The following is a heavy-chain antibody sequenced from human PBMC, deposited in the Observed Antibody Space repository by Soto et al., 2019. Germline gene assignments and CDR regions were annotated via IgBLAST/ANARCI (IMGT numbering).Heavy chain of an antibody. Sequence: EVQLVESGGGLVQPGGSLRLSCAASGFTFSSYSMNWVRQAPGKGLEWVSYISSSSSTIYYADSVKGRFTISRDNAKNSLYLQMNSVRAEDTAVYYCAREWGGIVVVPAAHPESGMDVWGQGTTVTASS. V-gene: IGHV3-48*01. D-gene: IGHD2-2*01. CDR3: AREWGGIVVVPAAHPESGMDV. CDR2: ISSSSSTI. CDR1: GFTFSSYS. J-gene: IGHJ6*02.